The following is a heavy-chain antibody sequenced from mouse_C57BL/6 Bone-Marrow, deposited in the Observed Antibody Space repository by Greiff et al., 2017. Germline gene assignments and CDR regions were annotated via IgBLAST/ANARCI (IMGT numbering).Heavy chain of an antibody. Sequence: VQLQQPGAELVKPGASVKLSCKASGYTFTSYWMHWVKQRPGQGLEWIGMIHPNSGSTNYNEKFKSKATLTVDKSSSTAYMQLSSLTSEDSAVYYCARDILRRGYAMDYWGQGTSVTVSS. V-gene: IGHV1-64*01. CDR2: IHPNSGST. CDR1: GYTFTSYW. CDR3: ARDILRRGYAMDY. D-gene: IGHD1-1*01. J-gene: IGHJ4*01.